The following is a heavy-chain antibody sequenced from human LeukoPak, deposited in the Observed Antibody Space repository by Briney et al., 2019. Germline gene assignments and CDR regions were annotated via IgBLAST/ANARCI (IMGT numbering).Heavy chain of an antibody. D-gene: IGHD6-25*01. J-gene: IGHJ2*01. V-gene: IGHV3-11*01. CDR3: ATLYTSAWYWYFDL. CDR2: IGNTDTSI. Sequence: GGSLRLSCAASGFTFSDYYMSWIRQAPGKGLEWVSYIGNTDTSISYADSVKGRFTVSRDNAKNSLSLQMNSLRAEDTAVYYCATLYTSAWYWYFDLWGRGTLLTVSS. CDR1: GFTFSDYY.